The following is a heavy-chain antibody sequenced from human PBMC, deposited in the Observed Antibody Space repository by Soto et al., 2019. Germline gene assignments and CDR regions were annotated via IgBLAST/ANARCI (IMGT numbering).Heavy chain of an antibody. CDR2: INHSGST. D-gene: IGHD4-17*01. Sequence: QVQLQQWGAGLLKPSETLSLTCAVYGGSFSGYYWSWIRQPPGKGLEWIGEINHSGSTNYNPSLKRRVTISVDTSKNQFSLKLSSVTAADTAVYYCARGDYVGWFDPWGQGTLVTVSS. CDR3: ARGDYVGWFDP. CDR1: GGSFSGYY. V-gene: IGHV4-34*01. J-gene: IGHJ5*02.